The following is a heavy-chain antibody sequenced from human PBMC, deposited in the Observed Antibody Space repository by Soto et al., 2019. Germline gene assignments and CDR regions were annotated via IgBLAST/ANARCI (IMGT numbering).Heavy chain of an antibody. CDR3: VKDVYSGSSGQFDL. J-gene: IGHJ5*02. Sequence: EVQLLESGGGLVQPGGSLRLSCAASGFSFISYAMGWVRQAPGKGLELVSIISATDVATYYADSVKGHFIIARDDSRRTLFLQMNSLRAEDTAVYHCVKDVYSGSSGQFDLWGQGTLVTVSS. D-gene: IGHD1-26*01. CDR2: ISATDVAT. CDR1: GFSFISYA. V-gene: IGHV3-23*01.